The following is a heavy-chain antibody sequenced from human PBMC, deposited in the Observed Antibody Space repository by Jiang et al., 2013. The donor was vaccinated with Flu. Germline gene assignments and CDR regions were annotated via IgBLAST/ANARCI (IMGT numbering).Heavy chain of an antibody. CDR3: ARGLNHNFPFLGY. CDR2: VNQSGFT. J-gene: IGHJ4*02. CDR1: GGSFSGFY. Sequence: LLKPSETLSLTCTVYGGSFSGFYWTWIRQPPEKGTWSGLGKVNQSGFTNYNPSLKSRVTISVDTSKKQFSLELTSITAADTAVYYCARGLNHNFPFLGYWGQGALVTVSS. D-gene: IGHD1-20*01. V-gene: IGHV4-34*01.